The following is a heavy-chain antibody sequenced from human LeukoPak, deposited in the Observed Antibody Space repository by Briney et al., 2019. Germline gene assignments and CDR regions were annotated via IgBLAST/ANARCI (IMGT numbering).Heavy chain of an antibody. CDR1: GYSMSSDYY. CDR2: IYHSGST. V-gene: IGHV4-38-2*02. CDR3: ARGSGWYFWFDP. D-gene: IGHD6-19*01. Sequence: SETLSLTCSVSGYSMSSDYYWGWIRQPPGKGLEWIGSIYHSGSTYYNPSLKSRVTISVDTSKNQFSLKLSSVTAADTAVYYCARGSGWYFWFDPWGQGTLVTVSS. J-gene: IGHJ5*02.